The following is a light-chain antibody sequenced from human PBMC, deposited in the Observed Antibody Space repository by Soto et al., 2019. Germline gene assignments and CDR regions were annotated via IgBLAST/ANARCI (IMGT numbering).Light chain of an antibody. Sequence: EIVLTQSPGTLSLSPGERDTLSCRASQSVSSNYLAWYQQKPGQAPRLLIYGASSRATGIPDRFSGSGSGTDFTLIISRLEPEDFAVYYCQQYGSSPRTFGQGTKVDIK. V-gene: IGKV3-20*01. J-gene: IGKJ1*01. CDR3: QQYGSSPRT. CDR2: GAS. CDR1: QSVSSNY.